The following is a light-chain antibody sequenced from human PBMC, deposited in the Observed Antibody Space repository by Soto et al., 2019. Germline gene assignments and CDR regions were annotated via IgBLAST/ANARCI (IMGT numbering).Light chain of an antibody. CDR1: QSISSY. V-gene: IGKV1-39*01. CDR2: VAS. J-gene: IGKJ2*01. Sequence: DIQMTQSPSSLSASVGDRVTITCRASQSISSYLIWYQQKLGKAPKLLIYVASSLQSGVPSRFSGSGSGTDFTLTISSLQPEDFATYYCQQSYSTPYTFGQGTKLEIK. CDR3: QQSYSTPYT.